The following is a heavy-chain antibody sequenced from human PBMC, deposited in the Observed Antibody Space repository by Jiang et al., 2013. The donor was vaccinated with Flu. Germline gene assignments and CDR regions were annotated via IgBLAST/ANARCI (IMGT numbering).Heavy chain of an antibody. Sequence: AASGFTFSSNGMHWVRQAPGKGLEWVAVISYDGSNKYYADSVKGRFTVSRDNSNNTLYLQMNSLRAEDTAVYYCAKETGTTFDSYYYGLNVWGQGTTVTVSS. CDR2: ISYDGSNK. CDR1: GFTFSSNG. D-gene: IGHD1-7*01. CDR3: AKETGTTFDSYYYGLNV. V-gene: IGHV3-30*18. J-gene: IGHJ6*02.